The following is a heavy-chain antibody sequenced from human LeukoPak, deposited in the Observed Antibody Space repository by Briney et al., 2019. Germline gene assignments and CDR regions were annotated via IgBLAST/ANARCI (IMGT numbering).Heavy chain of an antibody. D-gene: IGHD3-10*02. CDR1: GGSISGDX. J-gene: IGHJ4*02. CDR3: ARHPFMSPFDY. CDR2: IYYTGHT. V-gene: IGHV4-59*08. Sequence: PSETLSLTCTVPGGSISGDXXSWIXQPXXXXXXWIGYIYYTGHTHYNHSLKSRVTMSMDTSKNQFSLKLNSVTAADTAVYYCARHPFMSPFDYWGQGTLVTVSS.